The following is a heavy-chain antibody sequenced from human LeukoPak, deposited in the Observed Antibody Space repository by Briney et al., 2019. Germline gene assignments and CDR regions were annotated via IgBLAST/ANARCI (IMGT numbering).Heavy chain of an antibody. CDR1: GGSISSSGYY. CDR2: IYYSGST. CDR3: ARPTYGSGTYAFDI. V-gene: IGHV4-39*01. J-gene: IGHJ3*02. Sequence: SETLSLTCTVSGGSISSSGYYWGWIRQPPGKGLEWIGSIYYSGSTYYNPSLKSRVTISVDTSKNQFSLKLSSVTAADTAVYYCARPTYGSGTYAFDIWGQGTMVTVSS. D-gene: IGHD3-10*01.